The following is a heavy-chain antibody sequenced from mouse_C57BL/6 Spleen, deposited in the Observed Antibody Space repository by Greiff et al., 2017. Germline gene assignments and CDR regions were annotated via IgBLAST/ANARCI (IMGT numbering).Heavy chain of an antibody. CDR2: INPNNGGT. V-gene: IGHV1-22*01. Sequence: EVQLQQSGPELVKPGASVKMSCKASGYTFTDYNMHWVKQSPGKSLEWIGYINPNNGGTSYNQKFKGKATLTVNKSSSTAYMELRSLTSEDSAVYYCARGLRQGDFDVWGTGTTVTVSS. J-gene: IGHJ1*03. CDR1: GYTFTDYN. D-gene: IGHD2-4*01. CDR3: ARGLRQGDFDV.